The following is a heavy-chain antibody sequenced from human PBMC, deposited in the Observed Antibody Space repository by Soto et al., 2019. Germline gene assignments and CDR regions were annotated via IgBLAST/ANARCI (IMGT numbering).Heavy chain of an antibody. CDR3: ARGFVRFNY. CDR2: IDGSGTTK. V-gene: IGHV3-48*03. J-gene: IGHJ4*02. CDR1: GFTFNDFE. Sequence: EVQLLESGGGLVQPGGSLRLSCGVSGFTFNDFEMNWVRQAPGKGLEWLAYIDGSGTTKKYADSVRGRFTISRDNPNHSLFLQMSSLSAADTAIYYCARGFVRFNYWGQGTLVSVSS.